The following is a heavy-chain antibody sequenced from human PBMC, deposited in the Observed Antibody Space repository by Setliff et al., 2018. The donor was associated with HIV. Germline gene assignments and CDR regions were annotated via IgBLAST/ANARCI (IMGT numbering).Heavy chain of an antibody. CDR3: ARGHYSSSSG. J-gene: IGHJ4*02. CDR1: GFTVSDTH. V-gene: IGHV3-7*03. Sequence: HPGGSLRLSCAASGFTVSDTHMTWVRQAPGKGLEWVANIEKDGSEKYYVDSVKGRFTISRDNAKNSLYLQMNSLRAEDTAVYYCARGHYSSSSGWGQGALVTVSS. CDR2: IEKDGSEK. D-gene: IGHD6-6*01.